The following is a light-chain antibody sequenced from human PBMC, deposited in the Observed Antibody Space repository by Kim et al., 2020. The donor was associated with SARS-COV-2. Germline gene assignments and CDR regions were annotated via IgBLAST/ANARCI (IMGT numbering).Light chain of an antibody. CDR2: GAS. CDR1: QSVRGD. J-gene: IGKJ1*01. CDR3: ENNIISALT. Sequence: VSLGEKDTPSCAASQSVRGDFAWYQQKPGQGPRRLIYGASTRGTGIPARCSVGVSRREISLSLRALQTQKIAVYYCENNIISALTFGQGTQVEIK. V-gene: IGKV3-15*01.